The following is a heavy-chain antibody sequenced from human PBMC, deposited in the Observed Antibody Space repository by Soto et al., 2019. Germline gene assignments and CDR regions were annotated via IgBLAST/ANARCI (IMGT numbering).Heavy chain of an antibody. J-gene: IGHJ4*02. D-gene: IGHD2-21*02. CDR2: ISAYNGNT. V-gene: IGHV1-18*01. CDR1: GYTFTSYG. CDR3: ARSIVVVTALDY. Sequence: GASVKVSCKASGYTFTSYGISWVRRAPGQGLEWMGWISAYNGNTNYAQKLQGRVTITRDTSASTAYMELSSLRSEDTAVYYCARSIVVVTALDYWGQGTLVTVSS.